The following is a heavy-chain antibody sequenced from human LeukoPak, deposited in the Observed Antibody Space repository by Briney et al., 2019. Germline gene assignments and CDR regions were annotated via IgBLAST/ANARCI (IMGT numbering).Heavy chain of an antibody. CDR3: ARVLCSGGSCYFDY. Sequence: SGPALVKPTQTLTLTCTFSGFSLSTSGMCVSWIRQPPGKALEWLALIDWDDDKYYSTSLKTRLTISKDTSKNQVVLTMTNMDPVDTATYYCARVLCSGGSCYFDYWGQRTLVTVSS. V-gene: IGHV2-70*01. D-gene: IGHD2-15*01. CDR1: GFSLSTSGMC. J-gene: IGHJ4*02. CDR2: IDWDDDK.